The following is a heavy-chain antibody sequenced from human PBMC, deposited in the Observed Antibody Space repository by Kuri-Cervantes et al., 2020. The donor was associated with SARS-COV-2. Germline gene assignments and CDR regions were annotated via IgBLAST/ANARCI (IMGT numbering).Heavy chain of an antibody. CDR1: GGSISSYY. Sequence: SETLSLSCTVSGGSISSYYWSWSRQPPGEGLEWIGYIYYSGSTNYNPSLKGRVTISVDTPKNQFSLKLSSVTAADTAVYYCARHIPYYDFWSGYYDAFDIWGQGTMVTVSS. CDR2: IYYSGST. V-gene: IGHV4-59*08. D-gene: IGHD3-3*01. J-gene: IGHJ3*02. CDR3: ARHIPYYDFWSGYYDAFDI.